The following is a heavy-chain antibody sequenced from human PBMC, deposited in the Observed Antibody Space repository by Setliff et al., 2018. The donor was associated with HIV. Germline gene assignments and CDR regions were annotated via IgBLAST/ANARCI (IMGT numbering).Heavy chain of an antibody. D-gene: IGHD3-3*01. CDR1: GGSVSSVNYY. CDR2: IHYTGST. Sequence: SGTLSLTCSVSGGSVSSVNYYWSWIRQPPGKGLEWIGYIHYTGSTTYNPSLKSRVTISVDTSKNQFSLELSSVTAADTAVYYCARGSRQLTIFGVVFKTNYYFMDVWGKGTAVTVSS. V-gene: IGHV4-61*01. CDR3: ARGSRQLTIFGVVFKTNYYFMDV. J-gene: IGHJ6*03.